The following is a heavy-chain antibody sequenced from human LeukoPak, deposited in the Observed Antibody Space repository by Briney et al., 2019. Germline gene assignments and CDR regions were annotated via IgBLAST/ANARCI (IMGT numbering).Heavy chain of an antibody. CDR1: GFPFSSYE. D-gene: IGHD3-10*01. V-gene: IGHV3-48*03. CDR2: NSSSGNTI. J-gene: IGHJ5*02. CDR3: ARAGRVGYYYGSGTFSWFDP. Sequence: GGSLGLPRAASGFPFSSYEMNWVRQAPGKGLEWVSYNSSSGNTIYYADSVKGRFTISRDNAKNSLYLQMNSLRAEDTAVYYCARAGRVGYYYGSGTFSWFDPWGQGTLVTVSS.